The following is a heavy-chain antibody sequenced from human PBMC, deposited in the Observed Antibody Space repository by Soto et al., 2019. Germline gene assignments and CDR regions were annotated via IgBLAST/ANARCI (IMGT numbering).Heavy chain of an antibody. CDR2: ISANNGNT. D-gene: IGHD2-15*01. CDR3: ARDDCVGGRCSHPAYYYGMDV. Sequence: QVQLVQSGAEMKKPGASVKVSCKTSGYTFMNYGISWVRQAPGQGLKWMGWISANNGNTNYAQNLQGRVTMTTDTDTSTAHMELRSLRSDDTAVYYCARDDCVGGRCSHPAYYYGMDVWGQGTTVTVSS. CDR1: GYTFMNYG. V-gene: IGHV1-18*04. J-gene: IGHJ6*02.